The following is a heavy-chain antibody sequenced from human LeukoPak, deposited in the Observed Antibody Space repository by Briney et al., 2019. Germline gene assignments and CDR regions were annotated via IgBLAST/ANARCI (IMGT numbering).Heavy chain of an antibody. D-gene: IGHD5-18*01. Sequence: SGTLSLTCAVSGGSISSGYWWSWVRQPPGKGLEWIGEIFHSGSTKYNPSLKSRVTISVDTSKNQFSLKLSSVTAADTAVYYCASGYSYDLFDYWGQGTLVTVSS. V-gene: IGHV4-4*02. CDR3: ASGYSYDLFDY. J-gene: IGHJ4*02. CDR1: GGSISSGYW. CDR2: IFHSGST.